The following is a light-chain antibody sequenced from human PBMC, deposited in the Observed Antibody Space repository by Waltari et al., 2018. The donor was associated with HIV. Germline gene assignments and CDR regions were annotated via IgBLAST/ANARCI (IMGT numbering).Light chain of an antibody. CDR2: KAS. CDR1: QTISRW. Sequence: DTQMTQSPSTLSASVGDKVTLTCRASQTISRWLAWYQQKPGKAPKLLIYKASTLQSGVPSRFSGSGSGTEFTLTITNLQPDDFATYYCQQYTDYWTFGQGTKVEVK. CDR3: QQYTDYWT. V-gene: IGKV1-5*03. J-gene: IGKJ1*01.